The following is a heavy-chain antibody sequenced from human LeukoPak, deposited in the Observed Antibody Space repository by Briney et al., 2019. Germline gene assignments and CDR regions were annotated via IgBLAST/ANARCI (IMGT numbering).Heavy chain of an antibody. Sequence: GGSLRLSCVASGFIVSNNYMSWVRQAPGKGLEWVSVLYNAGSTYYADSVKGRFTISRDNSKNTLYLQMNSLRAEDTAVYYCARSVTYDFWSGYFTAVDYWGQGTLVTVSS. CDR3: ARSVTYDFWSGYFTAVDY. CDR2: LYNAGST. CDR1: GFIVSNNY. V-gene: IGHV3-53*01. J-gene: IGHJ4*02. D-gene: IGHD3-3*01.